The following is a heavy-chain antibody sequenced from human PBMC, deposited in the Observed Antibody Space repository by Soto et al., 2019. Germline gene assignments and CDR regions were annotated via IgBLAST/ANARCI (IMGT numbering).Heavy chain of an antibody. V-gene: IGHV3-30-3*01. Sequence: PGGSLRLSCAASGVTFSSYAMHWVRQAPGKGLEWVAVISYDGSNKYYADSVKGRFTISRDNSKNTLYLQMNSLRAEDTAVYYCAREGWISSSSLPLFIYYYYGMDVWGQGTTVTVSS. CDR2: ISYDGSNK. J-gene: IGHJ6*02. CDR3: AREGWISSSSLPLFIYYYYGMDV. CDR1: GVTFSSYA. D-gene: IGHD6-13*01.